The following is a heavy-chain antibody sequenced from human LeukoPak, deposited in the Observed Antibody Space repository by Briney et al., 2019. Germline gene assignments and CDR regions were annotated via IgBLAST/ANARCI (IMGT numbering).Heavy chain of an antibody. CDR3: ARGSGWNSFDP. CDR1: GGSISSSTYY. V-gene: IGHV4-39*01. CDR2: LYNSAST. J-gene: IGHJ5*02. Sequence: SETLSLTCTVSGGSISSSTYYWGWIRQPPGKGLEWIGSLYNSASTHYNPSLKSRVTMAVDTSKNQFSLKLSFVTAADTAFYYCARGSGWNSFDPWGQGTLVTVSS. D-gene: IGHD6-19*01.